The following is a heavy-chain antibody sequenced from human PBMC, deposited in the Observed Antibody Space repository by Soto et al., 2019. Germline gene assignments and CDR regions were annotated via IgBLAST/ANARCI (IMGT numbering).Heavy chain of an antibody. Sequence: QVQLVQSGAEVKKPGSSVKVSCKASGGTFRSYSISWVRQAPGQGLEWMGGIIPIFDITNYAQKLQGRVTITADESTSAGCMELSSLGSDDTAVYYCARPDEGGYSSNHHYYYALDVWGQGTTVTV. CDR2: IIPIFDIT. V-gene: IGHV1-69*01. J-gene: IGHJ6*02. CDR1: GGTFRSYS. D-gene: IGHD3-22*01. CDR3: ARPDEGGYSSNHHYYYALDV.